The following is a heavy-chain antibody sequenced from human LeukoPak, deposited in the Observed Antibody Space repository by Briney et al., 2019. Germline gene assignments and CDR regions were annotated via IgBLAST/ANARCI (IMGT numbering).Heavy chain of an antibody. CDR1: DGSISSGRYY. CDR2: ISYSGST. J-gene: IGHJ4*02. V-gene: IGHV4-39*07. Sequence: SETLSLTCTVADGSISSGRYYWGWVRQPPGKGLEWIGSISYSGSTYYNPSLESRITVSLDTSKNQFSLKMNYVTAADTALYYCARHKTFELVNYFDYWGQGALVTVSS. CDR3: ARHKTFELVNYFDY. D-gene: IGHD4-23*01.